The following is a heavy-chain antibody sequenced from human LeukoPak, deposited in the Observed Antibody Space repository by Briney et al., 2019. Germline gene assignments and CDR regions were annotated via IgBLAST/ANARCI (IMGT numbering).Heavy chain of an antibody. Sequence: KPGASVKVSCKASSYTFTNFGINWVRQAPGQGLEWMGWISPYNENTKYAQKFQGRVTMTTDTSTSTAYMELRSLRSDDTAVYYCARSSSYYDFWSGYYSTYYFDYWGQGTLVTVSS. D-gene: IGHD3-3*01. CDR1: SYTFTNFG. CDR3: ARSSSYYDFWSGYYSTYYFDY. J-gene: IGHJ4*02. CDR2: ISPYNENT. V-gene: IGHV1-18*01.